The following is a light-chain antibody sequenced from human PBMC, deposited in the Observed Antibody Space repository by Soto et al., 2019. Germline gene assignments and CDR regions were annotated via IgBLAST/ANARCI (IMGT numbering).Light chain of an antibody. CDR1: SSDVGNYNF. V-gene: IGLV2-11*01. J-gene: IGLJ1*01. CDR3: CSYAGGYTYV. Sequence: ALTQPRSVSGSPGQSVTISCTGTSSDVGNYNFVSWYQQHPGKAPKLMIYDVSERPSGVPDRFSASKSGNTASLTISGLQADDEADYYCCSYAGGYTYVFGTGTKLTVL. CDR2: DVS.